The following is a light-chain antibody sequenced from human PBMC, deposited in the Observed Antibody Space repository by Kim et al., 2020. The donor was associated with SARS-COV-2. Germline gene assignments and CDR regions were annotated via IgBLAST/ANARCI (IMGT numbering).Light chain of an antibody. Sequence: QTTTLTCTGNNTGVGSQGATGLRQHQSPPPKLITYRNDDRPSGISERVSASGSGDTASVTMSGLRPEDEDDDDCSAWDSRLTVWVFGAGTQVTVL. J-gene: IGLJ3*02. V-gene: IGLV10-54*04. CDR3: SAWDSRLTVWV. CDR1: NTGVGSQG. CDR2: RND.